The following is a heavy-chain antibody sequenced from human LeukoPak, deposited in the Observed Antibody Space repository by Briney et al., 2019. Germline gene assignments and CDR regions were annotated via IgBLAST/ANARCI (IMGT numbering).Heavy chain of an antibody. Sequence: SETLCLTCTVSGGSISSYYWTWIRQPPGKGLEWIGYIFYSGGSNYNPSLKSRVTISVDTSKNHFSLKLSSVTAADTAVYYCARLGSTFDIWGEASMVTVSS. CDR3: ARLGSTFDI. D-gene: IGHD2-2*01. V-gene: IGHV4-59*08. CDR2: IFYSGGS. J-gene: IGHJ3*02. CDR1: GGSISSYY.